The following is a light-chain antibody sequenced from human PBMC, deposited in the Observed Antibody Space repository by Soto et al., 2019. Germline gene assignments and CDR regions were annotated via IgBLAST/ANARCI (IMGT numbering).Light chain of an antibody. V-gene: IGLV2-14*01. CDR1: SSDVGGYNY. CDR3: SSYTSSSTVV. CDR2: EVS. Sequence: QSVLTQPASVSGSPGQSITISCTGTSSDVGGYNYVSWYQQHPGKAPKLMIYEVSNRPSGVSNRFTGSKSGNTASLPISGLQAEDEADYYCSSYTSSSTVVFGTGTKVNVL. J-gene: IGLJ1*01.